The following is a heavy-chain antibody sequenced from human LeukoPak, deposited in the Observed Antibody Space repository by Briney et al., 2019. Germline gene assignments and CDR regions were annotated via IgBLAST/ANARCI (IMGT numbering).Heavy chain of an antibody. CDR2: IYYSGST. J-gene: IGHJ4*02. Sequence: SETLSLTCTVSGGXISSSSYYWGWIRQPPGKGLEWIGSIYYSGSTYYNPSLKSRVTISVDTPKNQFSLKLSSVTAADTAVYYCARTESATASEVYWGQGTLVTVSS. V-gene: IGHV4-39*01. CDR3: ARTESATASEVY. CDR1: GGXISSSSYY. D-gene: IGHD2-21*02.